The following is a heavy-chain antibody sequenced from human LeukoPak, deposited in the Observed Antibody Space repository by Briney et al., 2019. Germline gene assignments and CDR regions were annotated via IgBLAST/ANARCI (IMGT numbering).Heavy chain of an antibody. Sequence: GGSLRLSCAASGFAVNSNYMSWVRQAPGKGLEWVSTISSSGDSTYYADSVKGRFTISRDNSKNTLHLQMNSLRAEDTAVYYCAKGGAGYCSSTSCLYYFDYWGQGTLVTVST. CDR3: AKGGAGYCSSTSCLYYFDY. V-gene: IGHV3-23*01. J-gene: IGHJ4*02. CDR2: ISSSGDST. CDR1: GFAVNSNY. D-gene: IGHD2-2*01.